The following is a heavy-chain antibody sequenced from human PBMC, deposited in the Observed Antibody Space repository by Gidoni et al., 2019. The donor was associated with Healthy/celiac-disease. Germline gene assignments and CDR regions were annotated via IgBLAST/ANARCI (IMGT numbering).Heavy chain of an antibody. CDR1: GFTFSIYA. V-gene: IGHV3-23*04. CDR3: AKGYYDSSGYYSPPYYFDY. Sequence: EVQLVESGGGLVQPGGSLRLSCAASGFTFSIYALSWGRQAPGKGLEWVSAISGSGGSTYYADSVKGRFTISRDNSKNTLYLQMNSLRAEDTAVYYCAKGYYDSSGYYSPPYYFDYWCQGTLVTVSS. J-gene: IGHJ4*02. D-gene: IGHD3-22*01. CDR2: ISGSGGST.